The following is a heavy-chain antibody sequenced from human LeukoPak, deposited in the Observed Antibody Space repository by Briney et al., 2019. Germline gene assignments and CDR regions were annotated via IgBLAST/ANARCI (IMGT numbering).Heavy chain of an antibody. CDR1: GCSVSVEY. J-gene: IGHJ4*02. CDR3: ARDPGYSRSWYLDY. V-gene: IGHV3-66*01. CDR2: IYSDDAT. D-gene: IGHD6-13*01. Sequence: GGSLRLSCAASGCSVSVEYMAWVRQAPGKGLEWVPIIYSDDATYYGDSVKGRFTISRDSFKNTVYLQMNSLRAEDTAVYYCARDPGYSRSWYLDYWGQGTLVTVSS.